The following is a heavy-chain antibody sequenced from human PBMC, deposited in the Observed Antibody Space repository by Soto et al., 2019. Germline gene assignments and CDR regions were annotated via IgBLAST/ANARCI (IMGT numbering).Heavy chain of an antibody. CDR1: GGSISSGGYY. D-gene: IGHD5-18*01. J-gene: IGHJ4*02. CDR2: IYYSGST. Sequence: QVQLQESGPGLVKPSQTLSLTCTVSGGSISSGGYYWSWIRHHPGKGLEWIGYIYYSGSTYYNTSLKSRVTISVDTSKNQFSLKLTSVTAADTAVYYCARGSYCYKSGLYYFDYWGQGTLVTVSS. V-gene: IGHV4-31*03. CDR3: ARGSYCYKSGLYYFDY.